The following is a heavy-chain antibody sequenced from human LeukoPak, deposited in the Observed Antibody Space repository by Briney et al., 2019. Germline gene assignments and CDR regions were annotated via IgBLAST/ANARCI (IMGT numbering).Heavy chain of an antibody. CDR2: VSYDGGIK. J-gene: IGHJ5*02. D-gene: IGHD2-2*03. CDR3: ARDGYCGSTSCLGWLDP. Sequence: PGGSLRLSCAASGFSFSSYAMHWVRQAPGKGLEWVAVVSYDGGIKYYADSVKGRFTISRDNSENTLYVQMSSLRLEDTALYYCARDGYCGSTSCLGWLDPWGQGTLVTVSS. CDR1: GFSFSSYA. V-gene: IGHV3-30-3*01.